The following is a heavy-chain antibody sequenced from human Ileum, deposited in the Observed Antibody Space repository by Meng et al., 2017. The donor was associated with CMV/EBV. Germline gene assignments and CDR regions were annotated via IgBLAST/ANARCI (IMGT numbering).Heavy chain of an antibody. J-gene: IGHJ5*02. CDR2: INPSGNSR. Sequence: ASVKVSCKASGYPFTSHYMHWLRQAPGQGPEWMGVINPSGNSRYYAQKFQGRVTMTRDTSTSTDYMEVSSLRSEDTAVYYCARENSESDSSWWFDPWGQGTLVTVSS. CDR3: ARENSESDSSWWFDP. CDR1: GYPFTSHY. V-gene: IGHV1-46*01. D-gene: IGHD1-26*01.